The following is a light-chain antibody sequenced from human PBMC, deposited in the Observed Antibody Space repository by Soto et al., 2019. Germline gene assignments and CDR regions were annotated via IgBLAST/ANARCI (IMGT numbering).Light chain of an antibody. V-gene: IGLV2-8*01. CDR1: NSDVGRYNY. J-gene: IGLJ1*01. Sequence: QSALTQPPSASGSPGQSVTISCTGTNSDVGRYNYVSWYQQHPGKAPKLMIYEVTKRPSGVPDRFSGSKSGNTASLTVSGLQAEDEADYYCSSYAGNTHSVFGTGTKVTVL. CDR3: SSYAGNTHSV. CDR2: EVT.